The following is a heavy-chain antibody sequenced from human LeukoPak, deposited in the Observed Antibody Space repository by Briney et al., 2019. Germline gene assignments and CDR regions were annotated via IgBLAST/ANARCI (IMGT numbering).Heavy chain of an antibody. Sequence: PSETLSLTCSVSGASISSYYWSWIRQPPGKGLEWIGCIDYSGSPNYNPSLKSRVTISVDTSKNQFSLKLSSVTAADTAVYFCARHYPPDYTFDCWGRGTLVTVSS. V-gene: IGHV4-59*08. J-gene: IGHJ4*02. CDR3: ARHYPPDYTFDC. CDR2: IDYSGSP. D-gene: IGHD4-11*01. CDR1: GASISSYY.